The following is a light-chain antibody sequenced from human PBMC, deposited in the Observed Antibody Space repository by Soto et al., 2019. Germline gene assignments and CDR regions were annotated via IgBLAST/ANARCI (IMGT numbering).Light chain of an antibody. J-gene: IGLJ1*01. CDR1: SSDVGGYNF. CDR2: EDT. V-gene: IGLV2-14*01. CDR3: SSYTSRGTRV. Sequence: QSVLTQPASMSGSPGQSITISCTGTSSDVGGYNFVSWYQQHPDKAPKLMLYEDTKRPSGVSDRFSGSKSGNTASLTISGLQTEDEADYYCSSYTSRGTRVFGTGTKVTVL.